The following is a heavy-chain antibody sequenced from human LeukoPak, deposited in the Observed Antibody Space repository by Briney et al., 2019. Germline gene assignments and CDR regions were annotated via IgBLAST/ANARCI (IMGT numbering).Heavy chain of an antibody. CDR3: AKDVPYSGWAFDI. Sequence: TGGSLRLSCAASGFIFSNYAMSWVRQAPGRGLEWVSAISRSGRYYADSVKGRFTISRDDSKNILYLQMDSLRVEDAAVYCCAKDVPYSGWAFDIWGQGTLVTVSS. D-gene: IGHD6-19*01. CDR1: GFIFSNYA. V-gene: IGHV3-23*01. J-gene: IGHJ3*02. CDR2: ISRSGR.